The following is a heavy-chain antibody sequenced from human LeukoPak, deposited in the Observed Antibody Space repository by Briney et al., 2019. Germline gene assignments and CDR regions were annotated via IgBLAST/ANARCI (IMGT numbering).Heavy chain of an antibody. D-gene: IGHD6-19*01. CDR2: IYTSGST. Sequence: SETLSLTCTVSGGSISSYYWSWIRQPAGKGLEWIGRIYTSGSTNYNPSLKSRVTMSVDTSKNQFSLKLSSVTAADTAVYYCAREVAVAGTGYNWFDPWGQGTLVTVSS. V-gene: IGHV4-4*07. J-gene: IGHJ5*02. CDR3: AREVAVAGTGYNWFDP. CDR1: GGSISSYY.